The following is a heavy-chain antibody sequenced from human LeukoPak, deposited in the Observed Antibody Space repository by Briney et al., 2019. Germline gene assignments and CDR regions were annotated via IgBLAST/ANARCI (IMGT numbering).Heavy chain of an antibody. D-gene: IGHD6-13*01. CDR2: ISEYGSST. V-gene: IGHV3-74*01. CDR3: AREGGSSWYRAYDI. J-gene: IGHJ3*02. CDR1: GFTFRNYF. Sequence: GGSLRLSCAASGFTFRNYFMHWVRQVPGKGLLWVSRISEYGSSTTYGDSVKGRFTTSRYNARNTLYLQMNSLRAEESGVYYCAREGGSSWYRAYDIWGQGTVVTVSS.